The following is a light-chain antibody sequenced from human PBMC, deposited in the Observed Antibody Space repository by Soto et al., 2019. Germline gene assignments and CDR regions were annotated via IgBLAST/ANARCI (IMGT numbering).Light chain of an antibody. CDR3: QQFNSYPLT. V-gene: IGKV1-13*02. J-gene: IGKJ3*01. CDR1: QGISSA. Sequence: AIQLTQSPSSLSASVGDRVTITCRASQGISSALAWYQQKPGKVPKLLIYDASSLESGVPSRFSGSGSGTDFTLTISSLQPEDFATYYCQQFNSYPLTFGPETKVDIK. CDR2: DAS.